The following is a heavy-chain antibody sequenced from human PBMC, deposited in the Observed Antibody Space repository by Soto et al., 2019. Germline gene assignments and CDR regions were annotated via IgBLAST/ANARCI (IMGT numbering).Heavy chain of an antibody. CDR2: ISAYNGNT. CDR3: ARAATYYYDSSGWTEVDY. Sequence: QVQLVQSGAEVKKPGASVKVSCKASGYTFTSYGISWVRQAPGQGLEWMGWISAYNGNTNYAQKLQGRVTMTTDTATSTAYMELRSLRSDDTAVYYCARAATYYYDSSGWTEVDYWGQGTLVTVSS. V-gene: IGHV1-18*01. D-gene: IGHD3-22*01. CDR1: GYTFTSYG. J-gene: IGHJ4*02.